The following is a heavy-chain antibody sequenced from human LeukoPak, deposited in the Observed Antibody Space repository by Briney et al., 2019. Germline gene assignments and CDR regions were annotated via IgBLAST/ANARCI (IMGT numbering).Heavy chain of an antibody. CDR3: ARYFGSGSYLDY. Sequence: ASVKVSCKTSGYTFTKFATHWVRQAPGQRLEWMGWINTGNGQTKYSENFEGRVTMTRDTSTSTIYVEVRSLTSEDTGLYYCARYFGSGSYLDYWGQGTLLTVSS. CDR1: GYTFTKFA. D-gene: IGHD3-10*01. V-gene: IGHV1-3*04. CDR2: INTGNGQT. J-gene: IGHJ4*02.